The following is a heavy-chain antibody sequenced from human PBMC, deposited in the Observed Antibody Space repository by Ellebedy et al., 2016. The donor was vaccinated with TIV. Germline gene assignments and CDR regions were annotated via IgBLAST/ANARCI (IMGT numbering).Heavy chain of an antibody. J-gene: IGHJ4*02. Sequence: ASVKVSXXASGYTFTGYCMHWVRQAPGQGLEWMGWINPNSGGTNYAQKFQGRVTMTRDTSISTAYMELSRLRSDDTAVYYCARKGPRSSFPFDYWGQGTLVTVSS. CDR1: GYTFTGYC. CDR2: INPNSGGT. D-gene: IGHD6-13*01. V-gene: IGHV1-2*02. CDR3: ARKGPRSSFPFDY.